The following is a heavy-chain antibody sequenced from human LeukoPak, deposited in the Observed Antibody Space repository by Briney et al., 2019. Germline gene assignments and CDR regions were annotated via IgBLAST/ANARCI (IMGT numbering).Heavy chain of an antibody. Sequence: ASVKVSCKASGYTFATYYMHWMRQAPGQGLEWVGWISPNSGGINYAQKFQGRVTMTRDTSISTAYMELSRLRSDDTAVYYCARPGYCGGGSCSDWFDSWGQGTLVTVSS. J-gene: IGHJ5*01. V-gene: IGHV1-2*02. D-gene: IGHD2-15*01. CDR2: ISPNSGGI. CDR1: GYTFATYY. CDR3: ARPGYCGGGSCSDWFDS.